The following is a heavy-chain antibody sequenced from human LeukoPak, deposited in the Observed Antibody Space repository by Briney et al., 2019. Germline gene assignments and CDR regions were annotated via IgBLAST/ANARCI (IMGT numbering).Heavy chain of an antibody. J-gene: IGHJ4*02. D-gene: IGHD6-13*01. Sequence: GGSLRLSCAASRFTFSTYAISWVRQAPGKGRGWVSGLSDGGGYTYYADSVEGRFTISRDNAKNTLYLQMNSLRAEDTAIYYCATAYSTTWSFSDFWGQGTLVIVSS. CDR3: ATAYSTTWSFSDF. V-gene: IGHV3-23*01. CDR1: RFTFSTYA. CDR2: LSDGGGYT.